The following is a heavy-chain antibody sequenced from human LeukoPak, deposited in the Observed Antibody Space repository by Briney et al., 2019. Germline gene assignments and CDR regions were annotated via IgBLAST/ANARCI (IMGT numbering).Heavy chain of an antibody. CDR2: INTYNGNT. V-gene: IGHV1-18*01. J-gene: IGHJ4*02. D-gene: IGHD5-12*01. CDR1: GYTFTSYG. CDR3: ARDRHLVASMGY. Sequence: ASVKVSCKASGYTFTSYGISWVRQAPGQGLEWMGWINTYNGNTNYAQKLQGRVTMTTDTSTSTAYMELRSLRSDDTAVYYCARDRHLVASMGYWGQGTLVTVSS.